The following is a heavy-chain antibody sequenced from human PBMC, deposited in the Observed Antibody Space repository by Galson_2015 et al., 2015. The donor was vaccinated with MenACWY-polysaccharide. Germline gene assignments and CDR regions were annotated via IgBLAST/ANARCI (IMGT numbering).Heavy chain of an antibody. Sequence: SVKVSCKASGDTLTDLSMHWVRQAPGKGLEWMGGLDPDDGETIYAQRFQGRVTMTEDTSRDTAYMELSSLRSEDTAVYYCATGTGDDYVWGSYRRPAFDIWGQGTMVTVSS. V-gene: IGHV1-24*01. CDR2: LDPDDGET. J-gene: IGHJ3*02. CDR3: ATGTGDDYVWGSYRRPAFDI. D-gene: IGHD3-16*02. CDR1: GDTLTDLS.